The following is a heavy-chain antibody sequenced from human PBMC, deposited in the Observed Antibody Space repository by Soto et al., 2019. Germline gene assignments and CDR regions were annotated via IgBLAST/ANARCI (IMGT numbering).Heavy chain of an antibody. J-gene: IGHJ3*02. CDR2: INAGSGNT. CDR3: ASDTETLGPRANDALDI. V-gene: IGHV1-3*01. Sequence: QAQLVQSGAEMKKPGASVKVSCKATGYTFSAYTMNWVRQAPGQSLEWIGWINAGSGNTKYSQNFQGRVSITRDTSATTVYMELTGLTSEDTAVYYCASDTETLGPRANDALDIWGQGTMVTVSS. D-gene: IGHD3-3*02. CDR1: GYTFSAYT.